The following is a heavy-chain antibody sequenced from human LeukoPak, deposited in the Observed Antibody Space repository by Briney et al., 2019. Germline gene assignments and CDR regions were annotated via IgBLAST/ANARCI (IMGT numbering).Heavy chain of an antibody. D-gene: IGHD6-13*01. CDR2: ISSNGGST. CDR3: ARVAQLAEKNYFDY. V-gene: IGHV3-64*01. Sequence: PGGSLRLSCAASGFTFSNYFMHWVRRAPGKGLEYVSAISSNGGSTYYANSVKGRFTISRDNSKNTLYLQMGSPRAEDMAMYYCARVAQLAEKNYFDYWGQGTLVTASS. CDR1: GFTFSNYF. J-gene: IGHJ4*02.